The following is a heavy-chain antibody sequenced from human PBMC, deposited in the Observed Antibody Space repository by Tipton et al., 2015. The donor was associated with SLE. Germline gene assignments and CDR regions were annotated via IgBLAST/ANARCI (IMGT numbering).Heavy chain of an antibody. CDR2: IYYSGSP. Sequence: TLSLTCSVSGGSITNSNYFWGWIRQPPGKGLEWIGNIYYSGSPYYNPSLKSRVTIPVNTSKNQFSLRLSSVTAADTAVYYCARDYYDSSGFFGYWGQGTLVTVSS. D-gene: IGHD3-22*01. J-gene: IGHJ4*02. CDR1: GGSITNSNYF. CDR3: ARDYYDSSGFFGY. V-gene: IGHV4-39*07.